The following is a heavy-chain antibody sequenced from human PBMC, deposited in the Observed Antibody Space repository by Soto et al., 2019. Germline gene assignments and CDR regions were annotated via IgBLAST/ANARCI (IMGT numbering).Heavy chain of an antibody. CDR3: ARGQASTWYRSPNYFDY. CDR2: IWYDGSNK. D-gene: IGHD6-13*01. V-gene: IGHV3-33*01. Sequence: QVQLVESGGGVVQPGRSLRLSCAASEFTFSSYGMHWVREAPGKGLEWVAVIWYDGSNKYYGDSVRGRFTISRDNSKNTLYLQMNSLRAEDTAVYYCARGQASTWYRSPNYFDYWGQGTLVTVSS. CDR1: EFTFSSYG. J-gene: IGHJ4*02.